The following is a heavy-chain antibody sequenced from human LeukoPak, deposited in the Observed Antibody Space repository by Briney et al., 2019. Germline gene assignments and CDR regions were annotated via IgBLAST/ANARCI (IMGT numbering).Heavy chain of an antibody. Sequence: PSETLSLTCTVSGGSISSYYWSWIRQPAGKGLEWIGRIYTSGSTNYNPSLKSRVTMSVDTSKNQFSLKLSSVTAADTAVYYCARDRGHSAAGTYYDYYGMDVWGQGTTVTVSS. CDR2: IYTSGST. D-gene: IGHD6-13*01. V-gene: IGHV4-4*07. CDR3: ARDRGHSAAGTYYDYYGMDV. CDR1: GGSISSYY. J-gene: IGHJ6*02.